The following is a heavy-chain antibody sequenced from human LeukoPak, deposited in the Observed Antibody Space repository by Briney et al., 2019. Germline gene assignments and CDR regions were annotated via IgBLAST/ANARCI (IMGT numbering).Heavy chain of an antibody. CDR3: ARVQSSSPLSLFQH. V-gene: IGHV1-69*13. J-gene: IGHJ1*01. CDR1: GGTFSSYA. D-gene: IGHD6-13*01. Sequence: ASVKVSCKASGGTFSSYAISWVRQAPGQGLEWMGGIIPIFGTANYAQKFQGRVTITADESTSTAYMELSSLRSEDTAVYYCARVQSSSPLSLFQHWGQGTLVTVSS. CDR2: IIPIFGTA.